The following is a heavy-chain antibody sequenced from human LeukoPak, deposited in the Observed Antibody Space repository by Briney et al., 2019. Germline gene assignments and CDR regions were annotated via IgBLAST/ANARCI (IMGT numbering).Heavy chain of an antibody. J-gene: IGHJ3*02. CDR1: GGSISSGDYY. D-gene: IGHD4-23*01. CDR2: IYYSGST. CDR3: ARGTVVTDAFDI. V-gene: IGHV4-30-4*01. Sequence: SETLSLTCTVSGGSISSGDYYWSWIRQPPGKGLEWIGYIYYSGSTYYNPSLEGRLTISVDTSKNQFSLKLSSVTAADTAVYYCARGTVVTDAFDIWGQGTMVTVSS.